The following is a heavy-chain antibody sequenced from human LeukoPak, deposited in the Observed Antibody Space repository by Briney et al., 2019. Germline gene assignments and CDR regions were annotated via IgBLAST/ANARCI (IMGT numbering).Heavy chain of an antibody. Sequence: SVKVSCKASGGTFSSYAISWVRQAPGQGLEWMGRIIPIFGTANYAQKFQGRVTITTDESTSTAYMGLSSLRSEDTAVYYCARSGAAAGPYFDYWGQGTLVTVSS. V-gene: IGHV1-69*05. CDR3: ARSGAAAGPYFDY. J-gene: IGHJ4*02. CDR2: IIPIFGTA. CDR1: GGTFSSYA. D-gene: IGHD6-13*01.